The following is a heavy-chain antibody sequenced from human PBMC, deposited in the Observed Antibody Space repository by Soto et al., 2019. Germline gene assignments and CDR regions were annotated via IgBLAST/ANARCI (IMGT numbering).Heavy chain of an antibody. Sequence: QVQLVQSGAEVKKPGSSVKVSCKASGGTFSSYAISWVRQALGQGLEWMGGIIPIFGTANYAQKFQGRVTITADESTSTAYMELSSLRSEDTAVYYCAADCSGGSCYPPFDYWGQGTLVTVSS. D-gene: IGHD2-15*01. J-gene: IGHJ4*02. CDR3: AADCSGGSCYPPFDY. CDR1: GGTFSSYA. V-gene: IGHV1-69*01. CDR2: IIPIFGTA.